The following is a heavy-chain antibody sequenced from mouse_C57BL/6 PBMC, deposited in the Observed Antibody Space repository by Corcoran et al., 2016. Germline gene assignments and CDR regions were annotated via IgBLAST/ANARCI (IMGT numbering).Heavy chain of an antibody. Sequence: QVQLQQSGAELVKPGASVKISCKASGYAFSSYWMNWVKQRPGKGLEWIGQIYPGDGDTNYNGKFKGKATLTADKSSSTAYMQLSSLTSEDSAVYFCARSFQAPPHWYFDVWGTGTTVTVSS. CDR3: ARSFQAPPHWYFDV. J-gene: IGHJ1*03. D-gene: IGHD1-2*01. V-gene: IGHV1-80*01. CDR1: GYAFSSYW. CDR2: IYPGDGDT.